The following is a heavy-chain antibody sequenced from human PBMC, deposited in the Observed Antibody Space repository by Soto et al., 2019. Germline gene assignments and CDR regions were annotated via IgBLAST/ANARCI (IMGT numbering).Heavy chain of an antibody. V-gene: IGHV6-1*01. D-gene: IGHD5-18*01. J-gene: IGHJ6*02. CDR1: GDSVSSNSAA. CDR3: ARSVSGYSYGYRYYYYYGMDV. CDR2: TYYRSKWYN. Sequence: SQTLSLTCAISGDSVSSNSAAWNWIRQSPSRGLEWLGRTYYRSKWYNDYAVSVKSRITINPDTSKNQFSLQLNSVTPEDTAVYYCARSVSGYSYGYRYYYYYGMDVWGQGTKVTVSS.